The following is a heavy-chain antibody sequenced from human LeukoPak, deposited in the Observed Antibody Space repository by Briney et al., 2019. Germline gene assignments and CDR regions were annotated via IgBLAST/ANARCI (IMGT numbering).Heavy chain of an antibody. Sequence: GGSLRLSCTASGFTFGDYAMSWVRQAPGKGLEWVGFIRSKAYGGTTEYAASVKGRFTISRDDSKSIAYLQMNSLKTEDTAVYYCTIGGSYSRDYWGQGTLVTVSS. D-gene: IGHD1-26*01. CDR2: IRSKAYGGTT. CDR1: GFTFGDYA. CDR3: TIGGSYSRDY. J-gene: IGHJ4*02. V-gene: IGHV3-49*04.